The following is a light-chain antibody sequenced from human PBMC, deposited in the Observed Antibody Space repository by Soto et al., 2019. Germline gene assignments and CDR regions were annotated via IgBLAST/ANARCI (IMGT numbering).Light chain of an antibody. Sequence: DIQMTHSPSSLSASVGDRVTITCRASQGISTWVAWYQQKPQKAPKPLIYAASSLQSGVPSRFSGSGAGTDFTLTISSLQPEDFATYYCQQYNTYPPTFGQGTRLEIK. J-gene: IGKJ5*01. V-gene: IGKV1D-16*01. CDR3: QQYNTYPPT. CDR1: QGISTW. CDR2: AAS.